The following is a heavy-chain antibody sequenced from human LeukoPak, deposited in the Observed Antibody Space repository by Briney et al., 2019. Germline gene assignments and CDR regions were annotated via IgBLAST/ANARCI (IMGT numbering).Heavy chain of an antibody. J-gene: IGHJ4*02. CDR2: FYYSGST. V-gene: IGHV4-59*08. CDR1: GGSISSYY. CDR3: ARQSNIAAAGRTLDY. D-gene: IGHD6-13*01. Sequence: SETLSLTCAVSGGSISSYYWSWIRQPPGKGLEWIGFFYYSGSTNYNPSLKSRVTISVDTSKNHFSLKLSSVTAADTAVYYCARQSNIAAAGRTLDYWGQGTLVTVSS.